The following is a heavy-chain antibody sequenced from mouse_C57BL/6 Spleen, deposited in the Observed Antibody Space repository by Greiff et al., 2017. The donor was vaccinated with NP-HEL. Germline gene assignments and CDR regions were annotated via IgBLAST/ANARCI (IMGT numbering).Heavy chain of an antibody. CDR1: GFTFSDYY. Sequence: EVMLVESEGGLVQPGSSMKLSCTASGFTFSDYYMAWVRQVPEKGLEWVANINYDGSSTYYLDSLKSRFIISRDNAKNILYLQMSSLKSEDTATYYCARDQLSRAMDYWGQGTSVTVSS. CDR2: INYDGSST. D-gene: IGHD3-1*01. CDR3: ARDQLSRAMDY. J-gene: IGHJ4*01. V-gene: IGHV5-16*01.